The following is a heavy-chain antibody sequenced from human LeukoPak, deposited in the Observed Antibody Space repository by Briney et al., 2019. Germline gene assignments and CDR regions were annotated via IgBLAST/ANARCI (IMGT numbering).Heavy chain of an antibody. D-gene: IGHD3-22*01. J-gene: IGHJ4*02. CDR2: INPSGGST. CDR3: ARAYYYDSSAYYPGGDY. V-gene: IGHV1-46*01. Sequence: ASVKVSCKASGYTFTGYYMHWVRQAPGQGLEWMGMINPSGGSTTYAQKFKGSVTMTRDTSTSTVYMELSSLRSEDTALYYCARAYYYDSSAYYPGGDYWGQGTLVTVSS. CDR1: GYTFTGYY.